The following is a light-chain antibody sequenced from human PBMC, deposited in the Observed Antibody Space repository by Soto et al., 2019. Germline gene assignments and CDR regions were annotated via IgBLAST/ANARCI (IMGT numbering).Light chain of an antibody. J-gene: IGKJ2*01. CDR2: GAS. Sequence: EIVMTQSPATLSVSPGERATLSCRASQSVSSNLAWYQHKPGQAPRLLIYGASTRATGIPARFSGSGSGTEFTLTISRLQSEDFAVYYCQQYNNWPLYTFGQGTKLEIK. CDR1: QSVSSN. CDR3: QQYNNWPLYT. V-gene: IGKV3-15*01.